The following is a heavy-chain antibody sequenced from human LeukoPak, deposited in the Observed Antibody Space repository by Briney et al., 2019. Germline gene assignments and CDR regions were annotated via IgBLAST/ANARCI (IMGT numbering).Heavy chain of an antibody. V-gene: IGHV1-3*01. J-gene: IGHJ4*02. D-gene: IGHD3-22*01. CDR1: GYTFISYT. CDR2: INAGNGNT. CDR3: ARALGIVYSRPFDY. Sequence: ASVKVSCKASGYTFISYTLHWVRQAPGQRLEWMGWINAGNGNTKYSQKFQGRVTFTRDTSASTAYMELRSLISEDTAVYYCARALGIVYSRPFDYWGQGTLVTVSS.